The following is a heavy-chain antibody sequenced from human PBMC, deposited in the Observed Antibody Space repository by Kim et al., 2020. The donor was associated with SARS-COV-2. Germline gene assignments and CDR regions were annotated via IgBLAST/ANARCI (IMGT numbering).Heavy chain of an antibody. CDR1: GGSFSGYY. D-gene: IGHD4-17*01. CDR3: AREKKDYGDYGYYFDY. Sequence: SETLSLTCAVYGGSFSGYYWSWIRQPPGKGLEWIGEINHSGSTNYNPSLKSRVTISVDTSKNQFSLKLSSVTAADTAVYYCAREKKDYGDYGYYFDYWGQGTLVTVSS. V-gene: IGHV4-34*01. CDR2: INHSGST. J-gene: IGHJ4*02.